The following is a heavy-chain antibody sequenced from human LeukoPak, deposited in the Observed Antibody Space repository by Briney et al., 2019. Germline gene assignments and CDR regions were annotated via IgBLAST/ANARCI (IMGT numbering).Heavy chain of an antibody. V-gene: IGHV3-33*01. Sequence: PGGSLRLSCAASGFTLSSYGMHCVRQAPAKGLEWVAVIWYDGSNKYYADSVKGRFTISRDNSKNTLYLQMNSLRAEDTAVYYCARDAGGSGSYPNWFDPWGQGTLVTVSS. J-gene: IGHJ5*02. CDR3: ARDAGGSGSYPNWFDP. CDR1: GFTLSSYG. CDR2: IWYDGSNK. D-gene: IGHD3-10*01.